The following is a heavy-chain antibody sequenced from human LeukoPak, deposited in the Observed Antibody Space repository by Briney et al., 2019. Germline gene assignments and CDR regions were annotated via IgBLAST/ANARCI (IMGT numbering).Heavy chain of an antibody. V-gene: IGHV3-48*03. J-gene: IGHJ4*02. CDR3: AKNEGPKGYFEY. Sequence: GGSLRLSCAASGFTFSTYEMNWVRQAPGKGLERVSYISSSGSIIYYADSVKGRFTVSRDNAKNSLYLQMNSLRAEDTAVYYCAKNEGPKGYFEYWGQGTLVTISS. CDR2: ISSSGSII. CDR1: GFTFSTYE.